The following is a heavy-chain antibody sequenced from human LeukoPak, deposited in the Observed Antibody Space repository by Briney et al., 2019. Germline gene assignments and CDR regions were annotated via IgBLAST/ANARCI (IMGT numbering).Heavy chain of an antibody. Sequence: GESLRLSCAASGFIFNNYWMRWVRKAPGKGLEWVANIKQGGSEKYYVDSVKGRFTITKDNAQISVYLQMNSRRAEDTALYYCARDAYRYRYFDFWGQGSLVTVSS. J-gene: IGHJ4*02. D-gene: IGHD5-18*01. CDR2: IKQGGSEK. CDR3: ARDAYRYRYFDF. CDR1: GFIFNNYW. V-gene: IGHV3-7*01.